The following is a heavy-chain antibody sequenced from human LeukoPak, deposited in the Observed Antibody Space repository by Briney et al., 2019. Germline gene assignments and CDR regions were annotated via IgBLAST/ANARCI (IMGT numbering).Heavy chain of an antibody. Sequence: SETLSLTCTVSGYSISSGYYWGWIRQPPGKGLEWIGSIYHSGSTYYNPSLKSRVTISVDKSKNQFSLKLSSVTAADTAVYYCATGAGDFDHWGQGILVTVSS. V-gene: IGHV4-38-2*02. J-gene: IGHJ4*02. CDR2: IYHSGST. CDR3: ATGAGDFDH. CDR1: GYSISSGYY. D-gene: IGHD1-14*01.